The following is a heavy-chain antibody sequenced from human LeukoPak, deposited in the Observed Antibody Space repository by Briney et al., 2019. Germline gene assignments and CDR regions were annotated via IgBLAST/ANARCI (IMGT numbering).Heavy chain of an antibody. Sequence: GESLKISCKGSGYSFASYWIGWVRQMPGKGLEWMGIIYPGDSDTRYSPSFQGQVTISGDKSISTAYLQWSSLKASDTAMYYCARHESCSNGVCYQINSWGQGTLVTVSS. V-gene: IGHV5-51*01. D-gene: IGHD2-8*01. CDR3: ARHESCSNGVCYQINS. CDR1: GYSFASYW. J-gene: IGHJ4*02. CDR2: IYPGDSDT.